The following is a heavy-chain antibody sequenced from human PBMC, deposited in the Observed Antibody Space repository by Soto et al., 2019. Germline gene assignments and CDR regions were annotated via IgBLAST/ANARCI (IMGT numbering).Heavy chain of an antibody. D-gene: IGHD2-15*01. V-gene: IGHV4-39*01. CDR3: ARLTPGYCSGGSCYGYDY. Sequence: QLQLQESGPGLVKPSETLSLTCTVSGGSISSSSYYWGWIRQPPGKGLEWIGSIYYSGSTYYNPSLKRLVTISVDTSKNQFSLKLSSVTAADTAVYYCARLTPGYCSGGSCYGYDYWGQGTLVTVSS. J-gene: IGHJ4*02. CDR1: GGSISSSSYY. CDR2: IYYSGST.